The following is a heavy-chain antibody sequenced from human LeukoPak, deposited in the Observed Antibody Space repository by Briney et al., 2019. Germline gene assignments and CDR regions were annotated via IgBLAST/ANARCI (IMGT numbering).Heavy chain of an antibody. CDR3: TRDQGTPGYYGMDV. CDR2: IRSKAYGGTT. CDR1: GFTFGDYA. V-gene: IGHV3-49*03. Sequence: GRSLRLFCTASGFTFGDYAMSWFRQAPGKGLEWVGFIRSKAYGGTTEYAASVKGRFTISRDDSKSIAYLQMNSLKTEDTAVYYCTRDQGTPGYYGMDVWGQGTTVTVSS. D-gene: IGHD1-1*01. J-gene: IGHJ6*02.